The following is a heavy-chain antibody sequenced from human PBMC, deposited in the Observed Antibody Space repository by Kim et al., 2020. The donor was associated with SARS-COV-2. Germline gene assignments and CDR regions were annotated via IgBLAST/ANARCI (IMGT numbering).Heavy chain of an antibody. CDR2: ITWDGGST. V-gene: IGHV3-43*01. CDR3: AKEKSRIWDF. D-gene: IGHD3-16*01. J-gene: IGHJ4*02. CDR1: GFIFHEYS. Sequence: GGSLRLSCAASGFIFHEYSMHWVRQAPGKDMEWVDLITWDGGSTFYADSVKGRFTISRDNSENSLHMQMNSLTIEDSALYYCAKEKSRIWDFWGQGTLVTVSS.